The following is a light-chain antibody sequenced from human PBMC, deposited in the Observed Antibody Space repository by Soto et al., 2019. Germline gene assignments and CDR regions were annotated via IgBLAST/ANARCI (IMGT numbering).Light chain of an antibody. CDR2: DDS. CDR1: NIESKS. CDR3: VSWDDVLNGYV. V-gene: IGLV3-21*02. J-gene: IGLJ1*01. Sequence: APGQTARITCGGHNIESKSVHWYQQKPGQAPGMVVCDDSDRPSGVPDRFSGSKSGTSASLAISGLQSEYEADYDCVSWDDVLNGYVFGTGTKVSVL.